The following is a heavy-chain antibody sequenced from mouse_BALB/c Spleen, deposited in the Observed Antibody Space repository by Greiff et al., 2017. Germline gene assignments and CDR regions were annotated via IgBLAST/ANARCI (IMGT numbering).Heavy chain of an antibody. D-gene: IGHD2-4*01. V-gene: IGHV5-6-3*01. CDR1: GFTFSSYG. CDR2: INSNGGST. CDR3: ASFYDYDGYYAMDY. J-gene: IGHJ4*01. Sequence: EVMLVESGGGLVQPGGSLKLSCAASGFTFSSYGMSWVRQTPDKRLELVATINSNGGSTYYPDSVKGRFTISRDNAKNTLYLQMSSLKSEDTAMYYCASFYDYDGYYAMDYWGQGTSVTVSS.